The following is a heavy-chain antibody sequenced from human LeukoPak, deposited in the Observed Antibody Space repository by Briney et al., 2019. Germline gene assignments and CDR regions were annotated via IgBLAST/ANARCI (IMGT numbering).Heavy chain of an antibody. Sequence: ASVKVSCKASGYTFTGYYMHWVRQAPGQGLEWMGWINPNSGGTNYAQKFQGRVTMTRDTSISTAYMELSRLRSDDTAVYYCARGIYYYDSSGYTHFDYWGREPWSPSPQ. CDR2: INPNSGGT. V-gene: IGHV1-2*02. CDR1: GYTFTGYY. CDR3: ARGIYYYDSSGYTHFDY. D-gene: IGHD3-22*01. J-gene: IGHJ4*02.